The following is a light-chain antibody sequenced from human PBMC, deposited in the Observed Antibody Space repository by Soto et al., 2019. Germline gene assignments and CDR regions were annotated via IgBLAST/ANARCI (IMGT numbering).Light chain of an antibody. J-gene: IGLJ2*01. CDR1: SSNIGSSS. Sequence: QSVLTQPPSASGTPGQRVTISCSGSSSNIGSSSVYWYQQLPGTAPKLLIYTNNQRPSGVPDRFSGSKSGTSASLAISGLRSEDEADYYCATWDDSLSVVIFGGGTKVTVL. CDR2: TNN. CDR3: ATWDDSLSVVI. V-gene: IGLV1-47*02.